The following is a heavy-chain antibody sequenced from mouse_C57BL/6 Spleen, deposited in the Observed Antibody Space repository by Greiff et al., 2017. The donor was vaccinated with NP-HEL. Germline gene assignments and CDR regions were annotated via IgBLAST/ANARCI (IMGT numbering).Heavy chain of an antibody. CDR2: IDPETGGT. CDR1: GYTFTDYE. CDR3: TPIYYDYDRFAY. D-gene: IGHD2-4*01. J-gene: IGHJ3*01. V-gene: IGHV1-15*01. Sequence: QVQLQQSGAELVRPGASVTLSCKASGYTFTDYEMHWVKQTPVHGLEWIGAIDPETGGTAYNQKFKGKAILTADKSSSTAYMELRSLTSEDSAVYYCTPIYYDYDRFAYWGQGTLVTVSA.